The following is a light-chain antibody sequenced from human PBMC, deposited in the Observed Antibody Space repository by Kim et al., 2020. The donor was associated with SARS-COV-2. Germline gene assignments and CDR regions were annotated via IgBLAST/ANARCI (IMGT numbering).Light chain of an antibody. CDR2: STS. Sequence: LSWYLAWYQQKPGKAPKLLVHSTSTLQRGVSSRFRATGTGTEFALTISGLQPDDFATYYCQQLRTYPYTFGQGTKLEI. J-gene: IGKJ2*01. V-gene: IGKV1-9*01. CDR3: QQLRTYPYT. CDR1: LSWY.